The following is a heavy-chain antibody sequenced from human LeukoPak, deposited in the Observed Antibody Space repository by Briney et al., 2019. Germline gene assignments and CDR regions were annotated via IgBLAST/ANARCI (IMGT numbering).Heavy chain of an antibody. CDR1: GGSISSGSYY. V-gene: IGHV4-61*02. CDR3: ARGHDWFDP. Sequence: SQTLSLTCTVSGGSISSGSYYWSWIRQPAGKGLEWIGRIYTSGSTNYNPSLKSRVTISVDTSKNQFSLKLSSVTATDTAVYYCARGHDWFDPWGQGTLVTVSS. CDR2: IYTSGST. J-gene: IGHJ5*02.